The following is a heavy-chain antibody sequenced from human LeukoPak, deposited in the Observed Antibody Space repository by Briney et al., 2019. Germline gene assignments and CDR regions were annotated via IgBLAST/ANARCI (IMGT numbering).Heavy chain of an antibody. CDR1: GYTLTELS. J-gene: IGHJ4*02. CDR2: FDPEDGET. CDR3: ATGVYYYDSSGYGLDY. D-gene: IGHD3-22*01. Sequence: ASVKVSCKVSGYTLTELSMHWVRQAPGKGLEWMGGFDPEDGETIYAQKFQGRVTMTEDTSTDTAYMELSSLRSEDTAVYYCATGVYYYDSSGYGLDYWGQGTLVTVSS. V-gene: IGHV1-24*01.